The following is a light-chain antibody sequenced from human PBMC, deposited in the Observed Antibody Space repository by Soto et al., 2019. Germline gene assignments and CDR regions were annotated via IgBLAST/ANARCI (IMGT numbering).Light chain of an antibody. V-gene: IGKV3-15*01. CDR2: GAS. CDR3: QQYNNWPRT. CDR1: QSVSSN. Sequence: IVMSRWPATLSVYPGERATLSCRASQSVSSNLAWYQQKPGQAPRLLIYGASTRATGIPARFSGSGSGTEFTLTISSLQSEDFAVYYCQQYNNWPRTFGQGTKV. J-gene: IGKJ1*01.